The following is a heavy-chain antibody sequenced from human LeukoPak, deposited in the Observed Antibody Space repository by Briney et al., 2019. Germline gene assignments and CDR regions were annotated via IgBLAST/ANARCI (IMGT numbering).Heavy chain of an antibody. V-gene: IGHV3-48*03. J-gene: IGHJ4*02. D-gene: IGHD4-17*01. CDR1: GFTFSSYE. CDR3: ARDRYGDENY. Sequence: TGGSLRLSCAASGFTFSSYEMNWVRQAPGKGLERVSYISSSGDSIYYADSVKGRFTISRDNAKKSLYLQMNSLRDEDTGVYYCARDRYGDENYWGQGTLVTVSS. CDR2: ISSSGDSI.